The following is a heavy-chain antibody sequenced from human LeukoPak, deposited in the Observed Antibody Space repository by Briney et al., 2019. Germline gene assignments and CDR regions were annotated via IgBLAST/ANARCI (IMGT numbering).Heavy chain of an antibody. CDR2: ISTSGDST. D-gene: IGHD6-19*01. V-gene: IGHV3-21*01. CDR1: GFTFSSQI. Sequence: GGSLRLSCAASGFTFSSQIMNWARQAPGKGLEWVAYISTSGDSTKYADSVEGRFTISRDNVENSLYLLMNSLRVDDTAVYYCVKNGWLDYWGQGIVVTVSS. CDR3: VKNGWLDY. J-gene: IGHJ4*02.